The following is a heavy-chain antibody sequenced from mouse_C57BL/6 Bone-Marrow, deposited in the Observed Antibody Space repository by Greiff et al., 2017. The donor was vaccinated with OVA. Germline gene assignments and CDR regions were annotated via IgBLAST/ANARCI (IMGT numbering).Heavy chain of an antibody. V-gene: IGHV1-69*01. Sequence: QVQLQQPGAELVMPGASVKLSCKASGYTFTSYWMHWVKQTPGHGLEWIGEIDPSASYTNYNQKFKGKSTLTVDKSSSTAYMQLSSLTSEDSAVYYCSRNPYCNSSSALDYWGQGTTLTVSS. D-gene: IGHD1-1*01. CDR2: IDPSASYT. CDR1: GYTFTSYW. J-gene: IGHJ2*01. CDR3: SRNPYCNSSSALDY.